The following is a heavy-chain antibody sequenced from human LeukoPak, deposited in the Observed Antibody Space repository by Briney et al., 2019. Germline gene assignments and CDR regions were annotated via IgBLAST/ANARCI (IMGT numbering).Heavy chain of an antibody. CDR3: AKSGAVAATTGFDP. Sequence: GGSLRLSCAASGFTFSTYGMHWVRQAPGKGLEWVAFIRYDGTNKYYTDSVKGRFTISRDNSKNTVYLQMNSLRSEDTAVYYCAKSGAVAATTGFDPWGQGTLVTVSS. J-gene: IGHJ5*02. CDR2: IRYDGTNK. CDR1: GFTFSTYG. V-gene: IGHV3-30*02. D-gene: IGHD1-26*01.